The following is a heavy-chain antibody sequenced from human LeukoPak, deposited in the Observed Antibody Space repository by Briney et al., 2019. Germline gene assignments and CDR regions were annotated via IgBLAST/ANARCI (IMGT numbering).Heavy chain of an antibody. CDR2: ISSSGSTI. J-gene: IGHJ3*02. D-gene: IGHD3-16*01. V-gene: IGHV3-48*03. CDR1: GFTFSSYE. Sequence: PGESLRLSCAASGFTFSSYEMNWVRQAPGKGLEWVSYISSSGSTIYYADSVKGRFTVSRDNAKNSLYLQMNSLRAEDTAVYYCARGFGYDAFDIWGQGTMVTVSS. CDR3: ARGFGYDAFDI.